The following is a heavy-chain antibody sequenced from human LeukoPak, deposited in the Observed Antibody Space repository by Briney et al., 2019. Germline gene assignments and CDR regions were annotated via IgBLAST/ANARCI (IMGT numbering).Heavy chain of an antibody. J-gene: IGHJ4*02. Sequence: ASETLSLTCTVSGDSVSSGSYYWSWIRQPPGKGLEWIGYIYYSGSTNYNPALKSRVTISVDTSKNQFSLKLSSVTAADTAVYYCVRVVTTGTYFDYWGQGTLVTVSS. V-gene: IGHV4-61*01. CDR3: VRVVTTGTYFDY. D-gene: IGHD4-17*01. CDR1: GDSVSSGSYY. CDR2: IYYSGST.